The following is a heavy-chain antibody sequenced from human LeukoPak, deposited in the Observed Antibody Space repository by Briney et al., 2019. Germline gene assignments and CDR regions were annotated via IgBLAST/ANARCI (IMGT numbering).Heavy chain of an antibody. V-gene: IGHV1-2*02. Sequence: ASVKVSCKASGYTFTGYYMPWVRQAPGQGLEWMGWINPNSGGTNYAQKFQGRGTMTRDTSISTAYMELSRLRSDDTAVYYCARRPYYCSSTSCYTWSYYDFWSGYRNRDAFDIWGQGTMVTVSS. CDR2: INPNSGGT. CDR3: ARRPYYCSSTSCYTWSYYDFWSGYRNRDAFDI. D-gene: IGHD2-2*02. CDR1: GYTFTGYY. J-gene: IGHJ3*02.